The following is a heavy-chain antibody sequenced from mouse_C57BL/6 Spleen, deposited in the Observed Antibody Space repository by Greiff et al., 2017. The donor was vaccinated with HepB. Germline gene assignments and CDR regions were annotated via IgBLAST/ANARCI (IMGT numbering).Heavy chain of an antibody. CDR1: GYTFTSYG. CDR3: ARPGEDYYAMDY. CDR2: IYPRSGNT. J-gene: IGHJ4*01. Sequence: VKLMESGAELARPGASVKLSCKASGYTFTSYGISWVKQRTGQGLEWIGEIYPRSGNTYYNEKFKGKATLTADKSSSTAYMELRSLTSEDSAVYFCARPGEDYYAMDYWGQGTSVTVSS. V-gene: IGHV1-81*01.